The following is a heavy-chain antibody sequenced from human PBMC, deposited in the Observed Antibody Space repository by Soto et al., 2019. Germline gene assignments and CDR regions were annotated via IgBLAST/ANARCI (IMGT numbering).Heavy chain of an antibody. CDR1: GGSISSGGYY. Sequence: KSSETLSLTCTVSGGSISSGGYYWSWIRQHPGKGLEWIGYIYYSGSTYYNPSLKSRVTISVDTSKNQFSLKLSSVTAADTAVYYCARGGQQLVKRGPGLFDPWGQGTLVTVSS. CDR3: ARGGQQLVKRGPGLFDP. CDR2: IYYSGST. D-gene: IGHD6-13*01. V-gene: IGHV4-31*03. J-gene: IGHJ5*02.